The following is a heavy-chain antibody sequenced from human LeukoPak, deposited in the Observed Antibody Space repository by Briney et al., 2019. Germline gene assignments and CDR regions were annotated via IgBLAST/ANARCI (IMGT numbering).Heavy chain of an antibody. J-gene: IGHJ4*02. D-gene: IGHD6-19*01. Sequence: ASVKVSCKACGYTFTGFYMHWVRQAPGQGLEWVGLVNPNSGGTNYAQQFQGRVTMTRDTTISTAYMELSRLRSDDTAVYYCARVRGIAVASRYYFDYWGQGTLVTVSS. CDR1: GYTFTGFY. CDR2: VNPNSGGT. V-gene: IGHV1-2*02. CDR3: ARVRGIAVASRYYFDY.